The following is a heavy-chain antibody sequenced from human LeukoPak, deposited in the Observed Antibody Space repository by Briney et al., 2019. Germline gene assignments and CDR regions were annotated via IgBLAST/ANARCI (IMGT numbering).Heavy chain of an antibody. CDR3: AREDFCSSGNWFDP. J-gene: IGHJ5*02. V-gene: IGHV1-2*02. Sequence: ASVKVSCKASGYTFSGYYIYWVRQAPGQELEWMGWINPKSGGANYAQKFQGRVTMTRDTSISTAYMELSRLRSVDTAVYYCAREDFCSSGNWFDPWGQGTLVTVSS. CDR2: INPKSGGA. CDR1: GYTFSGYY. D-gene: IGHD6-13*01.